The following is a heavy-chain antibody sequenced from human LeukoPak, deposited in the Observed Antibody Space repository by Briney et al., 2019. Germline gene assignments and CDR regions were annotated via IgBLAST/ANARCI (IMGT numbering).Heavy chain of an antibody. CDR3: TRGRNADVDTAMVNFDY. D-gene: IGHD5-18*01. CDR2: IRSKANSYAT. Sequence: PGGSLRLSCAASGFTFSGFAMHWVRQASGKGLEWVGRIRSKANSYATAYAASVKGRFTISRDDSKNTAYLQMNSLKTEDTAVYYCTRGRNADVDTAMVNFDYWGQGTLVTVSS. J-gene: IGHJ4*02. CDR1: GFTFSGFA. V-gene: IGHV3-73*01.